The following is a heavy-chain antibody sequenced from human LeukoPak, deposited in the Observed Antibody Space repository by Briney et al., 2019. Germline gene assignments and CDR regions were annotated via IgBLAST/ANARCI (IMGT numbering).Heavy chain of an antibody. CDR3: ARDTYGGSYFPLPY. J-gene: IGHJ4*02. D-gene: IGHD1-26*01. Sequence: ASVKVSCKASAYTFSGYYIHWVRQAPGQGLEWTGWLSPKRGATKYAQKFRGRVTLTRDLSLSTAYMDLNSLTSDDTAVYYCARDTYGGSYFPLPYWGQGTLVTVFS. V-gene: IGHV1-2*02. CDR1: AYTFSGYY. CDR2: LSPKRGAT.